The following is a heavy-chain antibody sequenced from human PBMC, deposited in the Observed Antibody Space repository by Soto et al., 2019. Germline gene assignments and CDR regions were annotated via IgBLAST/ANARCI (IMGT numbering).Heavy chain of an antibody. Sequence: GRCLSLSCQASEFSFRNNWMPCVRHAPGKGLVWVARIHDDGSITNYADSVKGRFTISRDNAKNTLYLQMNSLRAEDTAVYYCGRVPAAAAGIGIDHWGQGILVTVS. V-gene: IGHV3-74*01. CDR2: IHDDGSIT. D-gene: IGHD6-13*01. CDR3: GRVPAAAAGIGIDH. J-gene: IGHJ4*02. CDR1: EFSFRNNW.